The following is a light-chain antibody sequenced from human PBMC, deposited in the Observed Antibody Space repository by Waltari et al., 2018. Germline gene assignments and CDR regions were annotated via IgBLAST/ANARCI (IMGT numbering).Light chain of an antibody. CDR1: QDISHY. V-gene: IGKV1-33*01. CDR2: DAF. Sequence: DIQMTQSPPSLSASVGDTVTITCQASQDISHYLNWYQHRPGKAPTLVIYDAFTLETGVPSGFKGGVGGCGFGTDFTLTISSLQPEDTATSYCQQFENLPLTFGGGTKVQIK. CDR3: QQFENLPLT. J-gene: IGKJ4*01.